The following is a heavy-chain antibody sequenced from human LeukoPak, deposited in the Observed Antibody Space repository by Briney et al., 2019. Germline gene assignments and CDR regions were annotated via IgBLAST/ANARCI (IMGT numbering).Heavy chain of an antibody. CDR2: SYYRGSP. D-gene: IGHD1-1*01. CDR3: ATWRTAKTGFDY. Sequence: SETLSLTYTVSARSISHNNYYWAWIRQPPGKGLDCIGSSYYRGSPYCNPSLKSPVTISVDTSKNQFSLRLSSVTAADTAVYYCATWRTAKTGFDYWGQGTLVTVSS. J-gene: IGHJ4*02. V-gene: IGHV4-39*01. CDR1: ARSISHNNYY.